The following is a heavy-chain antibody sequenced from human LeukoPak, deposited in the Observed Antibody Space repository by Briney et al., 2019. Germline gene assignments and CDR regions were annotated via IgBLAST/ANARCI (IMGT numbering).Heavy chain of an antibody. J-gene: IGHJ5*02. CDR3: ARDAEGVIPDWFDP. CDR1: GFTSSSYW. D-gene: IGHD2-21*01. V-gene: IGHV3-7*01. CDR2: IKQDGSEK. Sequence: TGGSLRLSCAASGFTSSSYWMSWVRQAPGKGLEWVANIKQDGSEKYYVDSVKGRFTISRDNAKNSQYLQMNSLRAEDTAVYYCARDAEGVIPDWFDPWGQGTLVTVSS.